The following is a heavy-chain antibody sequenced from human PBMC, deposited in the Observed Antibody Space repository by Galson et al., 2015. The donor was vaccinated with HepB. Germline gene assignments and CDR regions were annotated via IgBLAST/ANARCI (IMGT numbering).Heavy chain of an antibody. CDR1: GFTFSSYG. D-gene: IGHD2-15*01. Sequence: SLRLSCAASGFTFSSYGMRWVRQAPGKGLEWVAVISYDGSNKYYADSVKGRFTISRDNSKNTLYLQMNSLRAEDTAVYYCAKDRRDIVVVVTATFDYWGQGTLVTVSS. V-gene: IGHV3-30*18. CDR2: ISYDGSNK. CDR3: AKDRRDIVVVVTATFDY. J-gene: IGHJ4*02.